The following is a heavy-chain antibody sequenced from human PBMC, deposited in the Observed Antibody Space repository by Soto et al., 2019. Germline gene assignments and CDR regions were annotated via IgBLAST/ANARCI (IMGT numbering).Heavy chain of an antibody. CDR2: ISGSGGST. J-gene: IGHJ4*02. V-gene: IGHV3-23*01. CDR3: AKEGRPWFGELLKPAFDY. Sequence: PGGSLRLSCAAGGFTFSSYSMNWARQAPGKGLEWVSAISGSGGSTYYADSVKGRFTISRDNSKNTLYLQMNSLRAEDTAVYYCAKEGRPWFGELLKPAFDYWGQGTLVTVSS. CDR1: GFTFSSYS. D-gene: IGHD3-10*01.